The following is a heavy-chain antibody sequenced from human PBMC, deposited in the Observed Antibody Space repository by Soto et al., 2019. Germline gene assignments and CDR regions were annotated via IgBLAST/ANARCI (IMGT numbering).Heavy chain of an antibody. CDR1: GFTFSNAW. Sequence: LRLSCAASGFTFSNAWMSWVRQAPGKGLEWVGRIKSKTDGGTTDYAAPVKGRFTISRDDSKNTLYLQMNSLKTEDTAVYYCTTDQTYEGMDVWGQGTTVTVSS. V-gene: IGHV3-15*01. CDR3: TTDQTYEGMDV. J-gene: IGHJ6*02. CDR2: IKSKTDGGTT. D-gene: IGHD3-22*01.